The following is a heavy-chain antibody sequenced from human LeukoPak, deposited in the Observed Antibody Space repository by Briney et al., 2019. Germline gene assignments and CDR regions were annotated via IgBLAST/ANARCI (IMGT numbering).Heavy chain of an antibody. CDR2: FDPEDGET. D-gene: IGHD1-26*01. Sequence: ASVKVSCKVSGYTLTELSMHWVRQAPGKGLEWMGGFDPEDGETIYAQKFQGRVTMTEDTSTDTAYMELSSLRSEDTAVYYCATGVGSNIWFDPWGEGTLVAVSS. CDR1: GYTLTELS. CDR3: ATGVGSNIWFDP. V-gene: IGHV1-24*01. J-gene: IGHJ5*02.